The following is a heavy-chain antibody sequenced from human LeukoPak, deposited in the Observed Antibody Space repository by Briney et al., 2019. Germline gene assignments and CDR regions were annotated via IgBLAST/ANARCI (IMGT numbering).Heavy chain of an antibody. Sequence: SVKVSCKASGGTFSSYAISWVRQAPGQGLEWIGWIVVGSGNTNYAQKFQERVTITRDMSTSTAYMELSSLRSEDTAVYYCAATYCSSTSCSTNWFDPWGQGTLVTVSS. J-gene: IGHJ5*02. CDR1: GGTFSSYA. D-gene: IGHD2-2*01. CDR2: IVVGSGNT. CDR3: AATYCSSTSCSTNWFDP. V-gene: IGHV1-58*02.